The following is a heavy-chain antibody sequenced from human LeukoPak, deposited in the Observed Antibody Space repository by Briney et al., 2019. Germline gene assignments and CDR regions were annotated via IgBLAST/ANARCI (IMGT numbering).Heavy chain of an antibody. D-gene: IGHD4-23*01. Sequence: GGSLSLSCAASGFTFSSYSMNWVRQSTGKALEWVSSISSSSSYIYYADSVKGRFTISRDNAKNSLYLQMNSLRAEDTAVYYCARAHDYGGNSGYYYGMDVWGQGTTVTVSS. CDR2: ISSSSSYI. CDR3: ARAHDYGGNSGYYYGMDV. CDR1: GFTFSSYS. V-gene: IGHV3-21*01. J-gene: IGHJ6*02.